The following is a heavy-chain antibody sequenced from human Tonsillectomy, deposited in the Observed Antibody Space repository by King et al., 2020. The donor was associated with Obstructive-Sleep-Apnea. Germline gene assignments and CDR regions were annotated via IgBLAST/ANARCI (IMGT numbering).Heavy chain of an antibody. Sequence: VQLQESGPGLVKPSQTLSLTCTVSGGSINSGDYYWNWIRQHPGKGLEWIGYIYYSGSSHYNPSLKSRVTISVDTSKNQFSLRLSSVTAADTAVYYCAGSPYRYGDVNWFDPWGQGTLVTVSS. J-gene: IGHJ5*02. V-gene: IGHV4-31*03. D-gene: IGHD5-18*01. CDR2: IYYSGSS. CDR3: AGSPYRYGDVNWFDP. CDR1: GGSINSGDYY.